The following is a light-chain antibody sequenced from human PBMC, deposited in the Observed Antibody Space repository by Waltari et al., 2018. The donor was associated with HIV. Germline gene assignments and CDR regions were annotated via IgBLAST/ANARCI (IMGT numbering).Light chain of an antibody. Sequence: QSALTQPPSASGSPGPSVTISCTGTRSDVGGYNYVPWYQQLPGRAPKLMIYDVTKRPSRVPDRFSGSKSGNTASLTVSGLQAEDEADYFCSSYSGSNTLVFGGGTKLTVL. V-gene: IGLV2-8*01. CDR1: RSDVGGYNY. CDR2: DVT. J-gene: IGLJ2*01. CDR3: SSYSGSNTLV.